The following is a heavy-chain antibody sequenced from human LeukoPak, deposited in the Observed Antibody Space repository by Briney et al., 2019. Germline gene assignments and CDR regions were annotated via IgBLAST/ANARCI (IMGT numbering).Heavy chain of an antibody. CDR1: GFTFSNFD. CDR2: IRAGGEDT. J-gene: IGHJ3*02. D-gene: IGHD2-21*02. Sequence: QTGGSLRLSCAGSGFTFSNFDMNWVRQAPGKGLDWVSAIRAGGEDTFYADSVKGRFTISRDNSKNSLYLQMNSLRAEDTAVYYCARGGPIGGDCYPLTCDAFDIWGQGTMVTVSS. CDR3: ARGGPIGGDCYPLTCDAFDI. V-gene: IGHV3-23*01.